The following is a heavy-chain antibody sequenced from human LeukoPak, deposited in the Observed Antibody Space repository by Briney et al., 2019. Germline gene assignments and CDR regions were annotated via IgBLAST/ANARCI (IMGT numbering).Heavy chain of an antibody. CDR1: GGSISSSSYY. CDR3: ARPHRYYVGGDAFDI. J-gene: IGHJ3*02. V-gene: IGHV4-39*01. Sequence: SETLSLTCTVSGGSISSSSYYWGWIRQPPGKGLEWIGSIYYSGSTYYNPSLKSRVTISVDTSKNQFSLKLSSVTAADTAVYYCARPHRYYVGGDAFDIWGQGTMVTVSS. D-gene: IGHD3-10*02. CDR2: IYYSGST.